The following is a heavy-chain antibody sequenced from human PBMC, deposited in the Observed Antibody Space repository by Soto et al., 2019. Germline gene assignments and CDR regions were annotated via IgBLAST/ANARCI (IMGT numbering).Heavy chain of an antibody. D-gene: IGHD5-18*01. CDR3: ARGPTGYSYGAYFDL. V-gene: IGHV4-4*02. J-gene: IGHJ2*01. Sequence: SETLSLTCAVSGGSISSSNWWSWVRQPPGKGLEWIGEIYHSGSTNYNPSLKSRVTISVDKSKNQFSLKLSSVTAADTAVYYCARGPTGYSYGAYFDLWGRGTLVTVSS. CDR1: GGSISSSNW. CDR2: IYHSGST.